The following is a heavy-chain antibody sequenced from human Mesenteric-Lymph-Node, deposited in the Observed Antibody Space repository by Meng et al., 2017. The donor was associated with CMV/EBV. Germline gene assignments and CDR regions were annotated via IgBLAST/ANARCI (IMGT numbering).Heavy chain of an antibody. CDR1: GGSIRSYY. CDR2: LNYRGNT. V-gene: IGHV4-59*01. D-gene: IGHD4-23*01. J-gene: IGHJ5*02. CDR3: ARDRSGGMSKWFDP. Sequence: GSLRLSCSVYGGSIRSYYLTWIRQTPGKGLEWIGYLNYRGNTNYNPNYNPSLKTRVTISLDTSRYQFSLRLNSVTAADTAVYYCARDRSGGMSKWFDPWGQGALVTVSS.